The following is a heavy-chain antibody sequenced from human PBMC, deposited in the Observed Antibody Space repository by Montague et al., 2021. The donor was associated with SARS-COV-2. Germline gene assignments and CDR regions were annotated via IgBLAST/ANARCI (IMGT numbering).Heavy chain of an antibody. CDR2: VHHTGST. D-gene: IGHD1-1*01. V-gene: IGHV4-59*01. CDR3: ARAQNLFFFANCENCFDL. CDR1: GGSFRSYY. Sequence: SETLSLTCEVSGGSFRSYYWSWIRQSPGKGLEWIGYVHHTGSTKYNPSLKTRVALSLDTPKNHFSLRLNSVTAADTAVYYCARAQNLFFFANCENCFDLWGLGALVSVSS. J-gene: IGHJ5*02.